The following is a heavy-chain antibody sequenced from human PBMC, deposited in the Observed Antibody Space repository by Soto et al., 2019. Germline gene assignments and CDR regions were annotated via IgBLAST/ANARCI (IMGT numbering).Heavy chain of an antibody. V-gene: IGHV1-18*01. D-gene: IGHD6-6*01. Sequence: ASVKVSYKASRYPFTSYGISWVRQAPGQGLEWMGWISAYNGNTNYAQKLQGRVTMTTDTSTSTAYMELRSLRSDDTAVYYCARERAARAHPLDHDAFDIWGQGTMVTVSS. CDR2: ISAYNGNT. CDR3: ARERAARAHPLDHDAFDI. J-gene: IGHJ3*02. CDR1: RYPFTSYG.